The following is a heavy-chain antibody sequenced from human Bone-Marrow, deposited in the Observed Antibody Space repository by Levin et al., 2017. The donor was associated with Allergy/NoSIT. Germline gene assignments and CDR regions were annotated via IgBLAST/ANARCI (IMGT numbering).Heavy chain of an antibody. CDR1: GYTFSNYG. J-gene: IGHJ4*02. D-gene: IGHD1-26*01. CDR3: ARDGPVGRSVEGAYLRGDV. V-gene: IGHV1-18*01. CDR2: ISDYNGNT. Sequence: ASVKVSCKASGYTFSNYGINWVRQAPGQGLEWMGWISDYNGNTNYGQGFQGRVIMTTDTSTSTAYLEVRSLRSDDTAVYYCARDGPVGRSVEGAYLRGDVWGQGTLVTVSS.